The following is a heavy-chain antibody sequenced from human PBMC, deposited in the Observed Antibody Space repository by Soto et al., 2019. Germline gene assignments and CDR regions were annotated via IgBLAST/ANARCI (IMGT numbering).Heavy chain of an antibody. J-gene: IGHJ4*02. Sequence: QVQLVESGGGVVQPGRSLRLSCAASGFTFSSYAMHWVRQAPGKGLEWVAVISYDGSNKYYADSVKGRFTISRDNSKNTLYLQMSSLRAEDTAVYYCARDNTNCISTSCYGITGYWGQGTLVTVSS. CDR3: ARDNTNCISTSCYGITGY. V-gene: IGHV3-30-3*01. CDR2: ISYDGSNK. D-gene: IGHD2-2*01. CDR1: GFTFSSYA.